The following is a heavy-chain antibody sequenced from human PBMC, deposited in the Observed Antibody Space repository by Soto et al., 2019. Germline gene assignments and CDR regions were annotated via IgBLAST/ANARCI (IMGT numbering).Heavy chain of an antibody. D-gene: IGHD3-22*01. CDR1: GFAFSTYA. CDR2: ISRTSGST. J-gene: IGHJ4*02. CDR3: ARQLGHYYDSSGFDY. V-gene: IGHV3-23*01. Sequence: EVQLLESGGGLVQPGGSLRLSCAASGFAFSTYAMGWVRQAPGRGLEWVSSISRTSGSTYYADSVKGRFTISRDNFNNTLDLQMNSLRAEDTAFYYCARQLGHYYDSSGFDYWGQGTLVTVSS.